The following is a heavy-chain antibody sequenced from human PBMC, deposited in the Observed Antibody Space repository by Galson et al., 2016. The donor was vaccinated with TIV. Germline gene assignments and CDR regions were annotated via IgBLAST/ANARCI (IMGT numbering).Heavy chain of an antibody. J-gene: IGHJ3*01. CDR1: GYKFNSYW. V-gene: IGHV5-51*01. CDR2: IYPGDSDS. Sequence: QSGAEVKKPGESLKISCQSSGYKFNSYWIGWVRQMPGKGPEWMGIIYPGDSDSRKSPSFQGQVTMSVDKSINTAYLPLSSLKAPDTAMYYCARQSENAYDGWGQGTLVTVSS. CDR3: ARQSENAYDG.